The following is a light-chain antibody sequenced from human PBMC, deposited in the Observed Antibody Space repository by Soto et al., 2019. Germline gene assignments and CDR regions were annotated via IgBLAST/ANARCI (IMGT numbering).Light chain of an antibody. Sequence: DIQMTQSPSTLSGAEGGRVTITGRASQTMSSWLAWYQQKPVKAPNLLIYKASTLKSGVPSRFSGSGYGTEFTLTISSLQPDNFATYYCQHYNSYSEAFGQGTKVDIK. V-gene: IGKV1-5*03. CDR1: QTMSSW. CDR3: QHYNSYSEA. CDR2: KAS. J-gene: IGKJ1*01.